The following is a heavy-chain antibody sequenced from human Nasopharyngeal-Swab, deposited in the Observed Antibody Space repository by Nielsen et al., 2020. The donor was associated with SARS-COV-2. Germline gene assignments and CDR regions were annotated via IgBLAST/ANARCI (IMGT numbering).Heavy chain of an antibody. CDR3: ARSSPLGYCSSTSCYGREDY. D-gene: IGHD2-2*01. J-gene: IGHJ4*02. V-gene: IGHV3-21*01. CDR2: ISSSSSYI. Sequence: GGSLRLSCAASGFTFSSYSMNWVRQAPGKGLEWVSSISSSSSYIYYADSVKGRFTISRDNAKNSLYLQMNSLRAEDTAVYYCARSSPLGYCSSTSCYGREDYWGQGTLVTVSS. CDR1: GFTFSSYS.